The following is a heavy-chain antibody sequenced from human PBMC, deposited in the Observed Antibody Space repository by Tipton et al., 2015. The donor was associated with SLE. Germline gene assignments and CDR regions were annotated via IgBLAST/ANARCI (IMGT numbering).Heavy chain of an antibody. D-gene: IGHD6-13*01. CDR1: GFTFRTYG. CDR2: IRFDGNVK. V-gene: IGHV3-30*02. CDR3: AKEPMIRIAAAGSTFDY. J-gene: IGHJ4*02. Sequence: SLRLSCAASGFTFRTYGMHRVRQAPGKGLEWVSFIRFDGNVKQYADSVRGRFTISRDNSKNTLYLQMNSLRAEDTAVYYCAKEPMIRIAAAGSTFDYWGQGTLVTVSS.